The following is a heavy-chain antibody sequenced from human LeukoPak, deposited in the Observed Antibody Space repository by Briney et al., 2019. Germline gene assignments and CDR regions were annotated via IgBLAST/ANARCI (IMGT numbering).Heavy chain of an antibody. J-gene: IGHJ5*02. CDR1: GFTFSSYS. Sequence: GGSLRLSCAASGFTFSSYSMNWVRQAPGKGLEWDSSISSSSSYIYYADSVKGRFTISRDNAKNSLYLQMNSLRAEDTAVYYCARDTNSMTTVTTYWFDPWGQGTLVTVSS. D-gene: IGHD4-17*01. V-gene: IGHV3-21*01. CDR3: ARDTNSMTTVTTYWFDP. CDR2: ISSSSSYI.